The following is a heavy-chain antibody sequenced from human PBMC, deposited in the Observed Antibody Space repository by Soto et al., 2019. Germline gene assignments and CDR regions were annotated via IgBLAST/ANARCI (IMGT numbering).Heavy chain of an antibody. J-gene: IGHJ6*02. CDR3: ARDITIYNYYYGMDV. CDR2: IYTSGST. Sequence: ASETLSLTCTVSGGSISSYYWSWIRQPAGKGLEWIGRIYTSGSTNYNPSLKSRVTMSVDTSKNQFSLKLSSVTAADTAVYYCARDITIYNYYYGMDVWGQGTTVTVS. D-gene: IGHD3-3*01. CDR1: GGSISSYY. V-gene: IGHV4-4*07.